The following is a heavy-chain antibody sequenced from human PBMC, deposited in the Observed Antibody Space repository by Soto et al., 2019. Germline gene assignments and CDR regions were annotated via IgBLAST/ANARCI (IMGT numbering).Heavy chain of an antibody. CDR2: ISPMFGAA. D-gene: IGHD3-10*01. CDR3: AREVQVHTPAFVY. Sequence: QVQLVQSGAEMKKPGSSVKVSCQSSGGTFNTYAMNWVRQAPGQGPEWMGDISPMFGAANYAPKFQGRVTIPADGSPRTSYVPVGSLTSEDTALYFCAREVQVHTPAFVYWGQGTLVTVSS. CDR1: GGTFNTYA. V-gene: IGHV1-69*19. J-gene: IGHJ4*02.